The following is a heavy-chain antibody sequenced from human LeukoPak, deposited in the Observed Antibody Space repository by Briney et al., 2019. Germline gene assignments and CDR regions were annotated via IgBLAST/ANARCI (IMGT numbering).Heavy chain of an antibody. CDR1: GGSVSGYY. Sequence: SETLSLTCAVYGGSVSGYYWSWIRQPPGKGLEWIGEISHRGRTHYNPSLKGRVTMSVDTSKTKFALEVDSVTAADTAVYYCARIPLYFLEPFDYWGQGILVTVSS. CDR2: ISHRGRT. V-gene: IGHV4-34*01. CDR3: ARIPLYFLEPFDY. J-gene: IGHJ4*02. D-gene: IGHD3-3*01.